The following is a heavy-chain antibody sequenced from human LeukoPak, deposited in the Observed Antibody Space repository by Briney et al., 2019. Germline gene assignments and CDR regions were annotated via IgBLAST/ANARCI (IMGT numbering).Heavy chain of an antibody. CDR2: ISYDGSNK. CDR1: GFTFSSYG. D-gene: IGHD3-22*01. CDR3: AKDQHYYDSSGYYPIY. J-gene: IGHJ4*02. Sequence: PGGSLRLSCAASGFTFSSYGMHWVRQAPGKGLEWVAVISYDGSNKYYADSVKGRFTISRDNSKNTLYLQMNSLRAEDTAVYYCAKDQHYYDSSGYYPIYWGQGTLVTVSP. V-gene: IGHV3-30*18.